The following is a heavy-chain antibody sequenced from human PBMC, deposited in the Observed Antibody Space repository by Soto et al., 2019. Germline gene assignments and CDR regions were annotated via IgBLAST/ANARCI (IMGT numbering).Heavy chain of an antibody. V-gene: IGHV1-46*01. J-gene: IGHJ4*02. D-gene: IGHD5-18*01. CDR1: GYTFTSYY. Sequence: GASVKVSCKASGYTFTSYYMHWVRHPPGQGLEWMGIINPRGGSTRYAQKFQGRVTMTRDTCTSTVYMELSSLRTEDTAVYYCAREGDSTYSYGGYFVYWGQGTLVTV. CDR2: INPRGGST. CDR3: AREGDSTYSYGGYFVY.